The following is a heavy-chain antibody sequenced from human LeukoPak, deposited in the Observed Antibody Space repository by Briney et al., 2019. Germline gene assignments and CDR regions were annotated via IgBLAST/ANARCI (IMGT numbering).Heavy chain of an antibody. Sequence: KPGGSLRLSCAASGFTFSSYAMHWVRQAPGKGLEWVAVISYDGSNKYYADSVKGRFTISRDNSKNTLYLQMNSLRAEDTAVYYCARANNWNDLHYFDYWGQGTLVTVSS. J-gene: IGHJ4*02. CDR3: ARANNWNDLHYFDY. V-gene: IGHV3-30-3*01. CDR2: ISYDGSNK. CDR1: GFTFSSYA. D-gene: IGHD1-1*01.